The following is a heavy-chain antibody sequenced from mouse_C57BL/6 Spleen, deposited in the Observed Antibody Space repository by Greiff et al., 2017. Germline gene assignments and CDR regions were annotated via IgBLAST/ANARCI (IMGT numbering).Heavy chain of an antibody. CDR2: INPGSGGT. CDR3: SRYVYAIDY. V-gene: IGHV1-54*01. D-gene: IGHD2-10*02. J-gene: IGHJ4*01. CDR1: GYAFTNYL. Sequence: VQLQQSGAELVRPGTSVKVSCKASGYAFTNYLMEWVKQRPGKVLEWIGVINPGSGGTNYNEEFKGKATLTADKSSSTAYMQLSSLTSEDSAVDFCSRYVYAIDYWGQGTSVTVSS.